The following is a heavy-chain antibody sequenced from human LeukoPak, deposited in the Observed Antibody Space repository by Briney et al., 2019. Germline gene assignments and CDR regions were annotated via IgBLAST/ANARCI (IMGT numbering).Heavy chain of an antibody. CDR1: GGSLSGYY. CDR3: ASPLIAVNDY. Sequence: SETLSLTCAVYGGSLSGYYWSWIRQPPGKGLEWIGEINHSGSTNYNPSLKSRVTISVDTSKNQFSLKLSSVTAADTAVYYCASPLIAVNDYWGQGTLVTVSS. V-gene: IGHV4-34*01. J-gene: IGHJ4*02. D-gene: IGHD6-19*01. CDR2: INHSGST.